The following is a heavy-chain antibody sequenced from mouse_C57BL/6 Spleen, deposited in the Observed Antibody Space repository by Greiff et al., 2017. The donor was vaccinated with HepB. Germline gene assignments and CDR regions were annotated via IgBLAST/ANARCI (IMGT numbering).Heavy chain of an antibody. CDR3: ARWGTGTGFFDY. V-gene: IGHV1-81*01. Sequence: VQLQQSGAELARPGASVKLSCKASGYTFTSYGISWVKQRTGQGLEWIGEIYPRSGNNYYNEKFKGKATLTADKSSSTAYMELRSLTSEDSAVYFCARWGTGTGFFDYWGQGTTLTVSS. CDR1: GYTFTSYG. D-gene: IGHD4-1*01. J-gene: IGHJ2*01. CDR2: IYPRSGNN.